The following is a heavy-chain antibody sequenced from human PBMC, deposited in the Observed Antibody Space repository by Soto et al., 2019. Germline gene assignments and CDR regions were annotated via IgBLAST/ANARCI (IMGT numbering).Heavy chain of an antibody. D-gene: IGHD6-19*01. CDR1: GYTITGYA. V-gene: IGHV1-3*05. Sequence: QFQLVQSGAEEKKAGASVKVSCKASGYTITGYAMHWVRQAPGQRLEWMGWITAGNGNTKYSPKFKGRGTRLRDTSESTAYMELSSLRSEDTAVYYCAGAVAVPADVDDWGQGTMVTVSS. J-gene: IGHJ4*02. CDR3: AGAVAVPADVDD. CDR2: ITAGNGNT.